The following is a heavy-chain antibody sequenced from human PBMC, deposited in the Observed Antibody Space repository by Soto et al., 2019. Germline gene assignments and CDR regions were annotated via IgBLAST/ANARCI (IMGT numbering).Heavy chain of an antibody. CDR3: ARGFPYYYGMDV. V-gene: IGHV4-34*01. Sequence: SETLSLTCAVYGGSFGGYYWSWIRQPPGKGLEWIGEINHSGSTNYNPSLKSRVTISVDTSKNQFSLKLSSVTAADTAVYYCARGFPYYYGMDVWGQGTTVTVSS. CDR2: INHSGST. J-gene: IGHJ6*02. CDR1: GGSFGGYY.